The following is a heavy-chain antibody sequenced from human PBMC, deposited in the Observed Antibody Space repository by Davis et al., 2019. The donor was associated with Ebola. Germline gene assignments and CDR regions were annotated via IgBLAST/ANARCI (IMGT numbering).Heavy chain of an antibody. CDR1: GYSFLSYW. J-gene: IGHJ4*02. V-gene: IGHV5-10-1*01. Sequence: GESLKISCDTSGYSFLSYWIAWVRQMPGKGLEWMGRIDPSDSYTNYSPSFQGHVTISADKSISTAYLQWSSLKASDTAMYYCAGHRATGSVDYWGQGTLVTVSS. CDR3: AGHRATGSVDY. D-gene: IGHD1-26*01. CDR2: IDPSDSYT.